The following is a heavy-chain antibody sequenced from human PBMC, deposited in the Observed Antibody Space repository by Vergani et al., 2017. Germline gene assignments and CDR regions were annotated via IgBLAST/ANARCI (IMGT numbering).Heavy chain of an antibody. CDR2: INPSGGHT. J-gene: IGHJ4*02. Sequence: QVQVVQSGAEVKKSGASVKVSCKTSGYTFRNDYMHWVRPAPGQGLEWMGIINPSGGHTNYAQKFQGRVTMTSDTSTSTVYMELSSLRAEDTAIYYCARGDYGILTGYRYWGQGTLVTVSA. D-gene: IGHD3-9*01. CDR3: ARGDYGILTGYRY. CDR1: GYTFRNDY. V-gene: IGHV1-46*03.